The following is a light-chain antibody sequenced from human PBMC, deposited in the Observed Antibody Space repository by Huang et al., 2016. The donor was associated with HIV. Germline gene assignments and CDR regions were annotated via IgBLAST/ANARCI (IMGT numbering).Light chain of an antibody. J-gene: IGKJ5*01. CDR2: DAS. Sequence: EIVLTQSPATLSLSPGERATLTCGASQSVSRNYLPWYQQKPGLAPRLLIYDASSRATGIPDRFSGSGSGTDFTLTITRLEPEDFAVYYCQQYGSTPPITFGQGTRLEIK. CDR3: QQYGSTPPIT. CDR1: QSVSRNY. V-gene: IGKV3D-20*01.